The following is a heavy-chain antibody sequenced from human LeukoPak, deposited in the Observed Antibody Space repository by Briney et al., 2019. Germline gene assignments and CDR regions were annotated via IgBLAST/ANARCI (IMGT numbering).Heavy chain of an antibody. CDR3: ARYYYDSSGYHYAVGATPYPIDY. CDR2: IYYSGST. V-gene: IGHV4-39*01. Sequence: SETLSLTCTLSGGSINSSSYYWGWIRQPPGKGLEWIGSIYYSGSTYYNPSLKSRVTISVDTSKNQFSLKLSSVTAADTAVYYCARYYYDSSGYHYAVGATPYPIDYWGQGTLVTVSS. D-gene: IGHD3-22*01. J-gene: IGHJ4*02. CDR1: GGSINSSSYY.